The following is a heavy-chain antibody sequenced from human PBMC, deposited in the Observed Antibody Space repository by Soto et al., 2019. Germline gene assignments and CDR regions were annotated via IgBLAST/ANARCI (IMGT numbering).Heavy chain of an antibody. Sequence: PGGSLRLSCAASGFTFSSYGMHWVRQAPGKGLEWVAVIWYDGSNKYYADSVKGRFTISRDNSKNTLYLQMNSLRAEDTAVYYCARDTRVAGNFDYWGQGTLVTVSS. CDR3: ARDTRVAGNFDY. CDR1: GFTFSSYG. J-gene: IGHJ4*02. D-gene: IGHD6-19*01. V-gene: IGHV3-33*01. CDR2: IWYDGSNK.